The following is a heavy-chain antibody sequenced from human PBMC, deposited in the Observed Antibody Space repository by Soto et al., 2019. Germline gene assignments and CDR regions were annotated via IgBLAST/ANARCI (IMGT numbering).Heavy chain of an antibody. V-gene: IGHV1-69*13. CDR3: ALSHTGFCSSSDCPGEFDS. CDR2: IIPIFGTA. D-gene: IGHD2-2*01. Sequence: ASVKVSCKASGGTFSSYAISWVRQAPGQGLEWMGGIIPIFGTANYAQKFQGRVTITADESTSTAYMELNTLRSEDTAVYYCALSHTGFCSSSDCPGEFDSWGQGTLVTVSS. J-gene: IGHJ4*02. CDR1: GGTFSSYA.